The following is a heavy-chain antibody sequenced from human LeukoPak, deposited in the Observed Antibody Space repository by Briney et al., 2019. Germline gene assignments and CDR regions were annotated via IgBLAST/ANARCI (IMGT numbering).Heavy chain of an antibody. CDR1: GYTFTSYD. D-gene: IGHD6-13*01. Sequence: GASVKVSCKASGYTFTSYDINWVRQATGQGLEWMGWMNPNSGNTGYAQKFQGRVTMTRNTSISTAYMELSSPRSEDTAVYYCACGIAAAGTFDYWGQGTLVTVSS. CDR2: MNPNSGNT. V-gene: IGHV1-8*01. J-gene: IGHJ4*02. CDR3: ACGIAAAGTFDY.